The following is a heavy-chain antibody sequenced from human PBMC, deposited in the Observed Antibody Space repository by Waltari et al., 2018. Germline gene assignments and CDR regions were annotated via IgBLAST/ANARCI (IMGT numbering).Heavy chain of an antibody. CDR3: IRYSSRLDWYFDY. CDR1: GFTFSVSA. D-gene: IGHD4-4*01. Sequence: EVQLVESGGDLVQPGGSLKLSCAASGFTFSVSAMHCVRQASGKGLELIGRIRSKANNYATAYAASVEGRFTISRDDSKNTAYLRMNSLKTEDTAVDYCIRYSSRLDWYFDYWGQGTLVTVSS. CDR2: IRSKANNYAT. V-gene: IGHV3-73*02. J-gene: IGHJ4*02.